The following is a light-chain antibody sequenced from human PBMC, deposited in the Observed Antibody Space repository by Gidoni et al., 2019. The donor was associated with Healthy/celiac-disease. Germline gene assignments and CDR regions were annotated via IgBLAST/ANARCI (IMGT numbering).Light chain of an antibody. CDR3: SSYTSSSTLV. CDR2: DVS. V-gene: IGLV2-14*01. CDR1: SSDGGGYNY. Sequence: QSALTQPASVSGSPGPSITISCTGTSSDGGGYNYVSWYQQHPGKAPKLMIYDVSNRPSGVSNRFSGSKSGNTASLTISGLQAEDEADYYCSSYTSSSTLVFGGGTRLTVL. J-gene: IGLJ2*01.